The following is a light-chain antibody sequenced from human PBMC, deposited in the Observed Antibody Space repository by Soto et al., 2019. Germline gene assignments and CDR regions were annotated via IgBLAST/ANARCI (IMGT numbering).Light chain of an antibody. J-gene: IGKJ3*01. V-gene: IGKV3-11*01. CDR1: PGVDRY. Sequence: EIVLKQSPATLSLSPGETATLSCRASPGVDRYLAWYQQKVGQSPRLIIYDTSNRATGAPPRFSDSGYGTDFTLTITSLQPEDYALYFCQHRRDSPPGFGPGTRVEIK. CDR2: DTS. CDR3: QHRRDSPPG.